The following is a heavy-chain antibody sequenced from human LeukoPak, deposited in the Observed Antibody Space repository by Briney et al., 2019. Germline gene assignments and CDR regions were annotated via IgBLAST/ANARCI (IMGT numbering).Heavy chain of an antibody. D-gene: IGHD2-15*01. V-gene: IGHV1-69*13. J-gene: IGHJ2*01. CDR3: ARDRDSGGSSNFDL. CDR1: GGTFSSYA. Sequence: SVKVSCKASGGTFSSYAISWVRQAPGQGLEWMGGIIPIFGTANYAQKFQGRDTITADESTCTAYMELSSLRSEDTAVYYCARDRDSGGSSNFDLWGRGTLVTVSS. CDR2: IIPIFGTA.